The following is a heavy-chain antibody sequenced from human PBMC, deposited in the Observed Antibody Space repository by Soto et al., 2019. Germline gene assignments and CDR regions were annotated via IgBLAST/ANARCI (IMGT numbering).Heavy chain of an antibody. V-gene: IGHV4-31*03. D-gene: IGHD6-13*01. Sequence: SETLSLTCTVSGGSISSGGYYWSWIRQHPGKGLEWIGYIYYSGSTYYNPSLKSRVTISVDTSKNQFSLKLSSVTAADTAVYYCARVWAPSRGRPYSSSWYRTQAYFDYWGQGTLVTVSS. J-gene: IGHJ4*02. CDR2: IYYSGST. CDR1: GGSISSGGYY. CDR3: ARVWAPSRGRPYSSSWYRTQAYFDY.